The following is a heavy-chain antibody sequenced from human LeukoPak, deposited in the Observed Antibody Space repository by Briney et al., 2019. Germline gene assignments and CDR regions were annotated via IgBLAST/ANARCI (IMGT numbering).Heavy chain of an antibody. Sequence: ASVKVSCKASGYTFTGYYMHWVRPAPGQGLAWMGWINPNSGGTNYAQKFQGRVTMTRDTSISTAYMELSRLRSDDTAAYYCARLGGYYYDSSGCWGQGTLVTVSS. CDR1: GYTFTGYY. D-gene: IGHD3-22*01. V-gene: IGHV1-2*02. CDR3: ARLGGYYYDSSGC. CDR2: INPNSGGT. J-gene: IGHJ4*02.